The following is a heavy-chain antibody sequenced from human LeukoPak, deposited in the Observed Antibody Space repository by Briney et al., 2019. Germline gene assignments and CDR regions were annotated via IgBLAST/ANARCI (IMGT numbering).Heavy chain of an antibody. J-gene: IGHJ5*02. V-gene: IGHV6-1*01. CDR1: GDSVSSNSGA. CDR2: TYYRSNWYN. D-gene: IGHD3-10*01. CDR3: ARDEYGSGNWFDP. Sequence: SQTLSLTCAISGDSVSSNSGAWNWIRQSPSRGLEWLGRTYYRSNWYNDYAVSVQSRITINPDSSKNQFSLKLSSVTAADTAVYYCARDEYGSGNWFDPWGQGTLVTVSS.